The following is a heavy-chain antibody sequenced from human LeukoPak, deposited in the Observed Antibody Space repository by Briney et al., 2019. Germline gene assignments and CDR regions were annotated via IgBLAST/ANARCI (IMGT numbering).Heavy chain of an antibody. J-gene: IGHJ4*02. CDR1: RFTFSTYG. V-gene: IGHV3-30*03. CDR2: ISYDGINK. Sequence: GGSLRLSCAASRFTFSTYGMHWVRQAPGKGLEWVALISYDGINKYYADSVKGRFTISRDNSKSTLYLQMNSLRSDDTAVYYCAREQAGNILTGPHFDYWGQGTLVTVSS. D-gene: IGHD3-9*01. CDR3: AREQAGNILTGPHFDY.